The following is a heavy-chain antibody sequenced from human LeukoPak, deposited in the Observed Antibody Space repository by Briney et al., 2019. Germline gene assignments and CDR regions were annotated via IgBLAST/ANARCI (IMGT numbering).Heavy chain of an antibody. CDR3: ARGGATFYFDY. Sequence: PGGSLRLSCAASGFTVSSNYMSWVRQAPGKGLEWVSVIYSGGSTYYADSVKGRFTISRDNSKNTLYLLMNSLRAEDTAVYYCARGGATFYFDYWGQGTLVTVSS. CDR2: IYSGGST. V-gene: IGHV3-53*01. D-gene: IGHD5-12*01. CDR1: GFTVSSNY. J-gene: IGHJ4*02.